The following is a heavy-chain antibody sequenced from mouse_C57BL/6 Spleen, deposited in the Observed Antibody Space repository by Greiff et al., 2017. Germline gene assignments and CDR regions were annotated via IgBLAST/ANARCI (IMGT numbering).Heavy chain of an antibody. Sequence: EVQLQQSGAELVRPGASVKLSCTASGFNIKDDYMHWVKQRPEQGLEWIGWIDPENGDTEYASKFQGKATITADTSSNTAYLQLSSLTSEDTAVYYCTTRNYYYYAMDYWGQGTSVTVSS. CDR2: IDPENGDT. CDR3: TTRNYYYYAMDY. J-gene: IGHJ4*01. V-gene: IGHV14-4*01. D-gene: IGHD2-1*01. CDR1: GFNIKDDY.